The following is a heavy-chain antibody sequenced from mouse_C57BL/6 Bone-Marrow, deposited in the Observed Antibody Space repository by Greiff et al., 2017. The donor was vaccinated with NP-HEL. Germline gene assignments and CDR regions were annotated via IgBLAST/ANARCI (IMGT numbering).Heavy chain of an antibody. Sequence: QVHVKQSGAELVKPGASVKISCKASGYAFSSYWMNWVKQRPGKGLEWIGQIYPGDGDTNYNGKFKGKATLTADKSSSTAYMQLSSLTSEDSAVYFCARYYGSSYYFDYWGRGTTLTVSS. CDR1: GYAFSSYW. CDR2: IYPGDGDT. CDR3: ARYYGSSYYFDY. D-gene: IGHD1-1*01. V-gene: IGHV1-80*01. J-gene: IGHJ2*01.